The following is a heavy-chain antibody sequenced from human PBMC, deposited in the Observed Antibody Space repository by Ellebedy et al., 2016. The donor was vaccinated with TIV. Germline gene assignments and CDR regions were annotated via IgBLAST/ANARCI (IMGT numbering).Heavy chain of an antibody. CDR2: VYHSGHT. Sequence: MPSETLSLTCGVSGGSINSDNYWSWVRQSPGRGLEWIGEVYHSGHTNYNPSLRSRVSISVDKSKSQFSLRLRSMTAADTAVYYCARDWTRGGGYFDSCFDPWGQGTPVTVSS. J-gene: IGHJ5*02. V-gene: IGHV4-4*02. CDR3: ARDWTRGGGYFDSCFDP. CDR1: GGSINSDNY. D-gene: IGHD3-22*01.